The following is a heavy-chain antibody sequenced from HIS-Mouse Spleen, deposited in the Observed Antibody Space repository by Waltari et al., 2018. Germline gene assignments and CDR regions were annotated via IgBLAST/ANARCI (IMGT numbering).Heavy chain of an antibody. V-gene: IGHV4-31*03. CDR3: ARAAVWGTYDAFDI. Sequence: QVQLQESGPGLVKPSQTLSLTCTVSGGSISSGGYYWSWIRQHPGKGLEWIWYIYYSGSTSYNPSLKSRVTISVDTSKNQFALKLSSVTAADTAVHYCARAAVWGTYDAFDIWGQGTMVTVSS. CDR1: GGSISSGGYY. J-gene: IGHJ3*02. D-gene: IGHD7-27*01. CDR2: IYYSGST.